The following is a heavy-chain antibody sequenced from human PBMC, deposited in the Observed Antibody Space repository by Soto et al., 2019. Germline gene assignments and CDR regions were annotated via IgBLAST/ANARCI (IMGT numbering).Heavy chain of an antibody. D-gene: IGHD6-13*01. CDR1: GFTFSSYS. Sequence: GGSLRLSCAASGFTFSSYSMNWVRQAPGKGLEWVSSISSSSSYKYYAGSVKGRFTISRENAKNSLYLQMNSLRAEDTAVYYCATIVESSSWYFGYLQHWGQGTLVTVSS. CDR3: ATIVESSSWYFGYLQH. CDR2: ISSSSSYK. V-gene: IGHV3-21*04. J-gene: IGHJ1*01.